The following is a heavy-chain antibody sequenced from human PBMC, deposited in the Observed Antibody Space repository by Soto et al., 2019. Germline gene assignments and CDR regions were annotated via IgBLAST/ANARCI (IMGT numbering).Heavy chain of an antibody. D-gene: IGHD3-10*01. CDR2: IHYSGAT. Sequence: PSETLSLTCTFSGSSIIGYYWTWIRQSPERGLEWIGYIHYSGATTYNPSLESRLTTSVDRSNSQFSLELTSLTAADTAVYYCARSHSFDGSIYHYYFDFWGQGTLVTVSS. CDR3: ARSHSFDGSIYHYYFDF. J-gene: IGHJ4*02. V-gene: IGHV4-59*01. CDR1: GSSIIGYY.